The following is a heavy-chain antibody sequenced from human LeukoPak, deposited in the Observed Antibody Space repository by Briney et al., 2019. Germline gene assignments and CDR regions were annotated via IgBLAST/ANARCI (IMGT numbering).Heavy chain of an antibody. J-gene: IGHJ4*02. CDR1: GFPFSSYE. Sequence: PGGSLRLSCAASGFPFSSYEMDWVRQGPGKGPEWDAYISGDGHTVFYGYSLKGRFTISSDNARNSLYLQINNLRAEDTAIYYCARDGSFTSGSYFDSWGQGTLVTVSS. CDR2: ISGDGHTV. D-gene: IGHD6-19*01. CDR3: ARDGSFTSGSYFDS. V-gene: IGHV3-48*03.